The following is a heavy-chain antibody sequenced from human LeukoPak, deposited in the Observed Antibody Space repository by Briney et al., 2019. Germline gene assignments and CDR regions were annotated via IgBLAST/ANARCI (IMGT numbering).Heavy chain of an antibody. CDR2: INPNSGGT. CDR1: GYTFTGYY. Sequence: ASVKVSCKASGYTFTGYYMHWVRQAPGQGLEWMGWINPNSGGTNYAQKFQGRVTMTRDTSISTAYMELSRLRSDDTAVYYCARYQPALYYYGMDVWGQGTTVTVSS. J-gene: IGHJ6*02. CDR3: ARYQPALYYYGMDV. D-gene: IGHD2-2*01. V-gene: IGHV1-2*02.